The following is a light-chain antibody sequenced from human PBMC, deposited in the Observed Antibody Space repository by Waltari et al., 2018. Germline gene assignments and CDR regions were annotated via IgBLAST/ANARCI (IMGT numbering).Light chain of an antibody. V-gene: IGLV2-11*01. CDR2: DVG. J-gene: IGLJ2*01. CDR3: CSYAGRYTSV. CDR1: NSDVGAYNY. Sequence: QSALTQPRSVSGSPGQSLTLSCTGTNSDVGAYNYVSWYQQRPGKAPKPVIYDVGKRPSGGPECFSGAQAGNPASLTLSGLQADDEADYYCCSYAGRYTSVFGGGTKVTVL.